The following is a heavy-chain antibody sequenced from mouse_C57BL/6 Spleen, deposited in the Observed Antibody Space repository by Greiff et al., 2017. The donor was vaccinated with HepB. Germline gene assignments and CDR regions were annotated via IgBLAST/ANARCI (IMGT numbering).Heavy chain of an antibody. J-gene: IGHJ4*01. CDR3: ARPYYYAMDY. V-gene: IGHV1-80*01. CDR1: GYAFSSYW. CDR2: IYPGDGDT. Sequence: VQLQQPGAELVKPGASVKISCKASGYAFSSYWMNWVKQRPGKGLEWMGQIYPGDGDTNYNGKFKGKATLTADKSSSTAYMQLSSLTSEDSAVYFCARPYYYAMDYWGQGTSVTVSS.